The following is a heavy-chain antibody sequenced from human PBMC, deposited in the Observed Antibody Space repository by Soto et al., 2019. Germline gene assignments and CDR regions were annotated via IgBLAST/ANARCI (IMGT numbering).Heavy chain of an antibody. CDR2: IIPIFDTT. J-gene: IGHJ6*02. D-gene: IGHD1-26*01. V-gene: IGHV1-69*06. CDR3: ARVGWEIPPRFFGMDV. Sequence: QVQLVQSGAEVKKPGSSVKVSCRASGGTFSSYAISWVRQAPGQGLEWMGGIIPIFDTTIYAQKFQGRVTLTADKSTGTAYMELSSLTSDDTAVYFCARVGWEIPPRFFGMDVWGQGTTVTVSS. CDR1: GGTFSSYA.